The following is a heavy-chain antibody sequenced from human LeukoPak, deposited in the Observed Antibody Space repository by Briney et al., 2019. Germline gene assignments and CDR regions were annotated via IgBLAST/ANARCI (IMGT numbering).Heavy chain of an antibody. J-gene: IGHJ3*02. CDR3: ARDNPTIAVAARDAFDI. D-gene: IGHD6-19*01. Sequence: SEPLAPTFTVSGGPTSSFYWSWIPKPPGRGREWFGCIYDSGSTNYNPSLMSRVTISVDTSKNQFSLKLSSVTAADTAVYYCARDNPTIAVAARDAFDIWGQGTMVTVSS. CDR1: GGPTSSFY. V-gene: IGHV4-59*01. CDR2: IYDSGST.